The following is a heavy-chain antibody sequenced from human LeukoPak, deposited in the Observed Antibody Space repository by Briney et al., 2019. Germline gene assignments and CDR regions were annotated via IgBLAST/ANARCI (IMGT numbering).Heavy chain of an antibody. Sequence: GGSLRLSCAASGFTFSSYGMHWVRQAPGKGLEWVAFIRYDGSNKYYADSVKGRFTISRDNSKNTLYLQMNSLRAEDTAVYYCAKVLGEWGYYYYYMDVWGKGTTVTVSS. D-gene: IGHD3-16*01. V-gene: IGHV3-30*02. CDR3: AKVLGEWGYYYYYMDV. CDR2: IRYDGSNK. CDR1: GFTFSSYG. J-gene: IGHJ6*03.